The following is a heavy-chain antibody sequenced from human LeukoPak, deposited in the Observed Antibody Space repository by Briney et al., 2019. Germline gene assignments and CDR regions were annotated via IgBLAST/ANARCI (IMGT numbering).Heavy chain of an antibody. CDR3: ARGGYYYDSSGYYYYYYYMDV. Sequence: PSETLSLTRAVYGGSFSGYYWSWIRQPPGKGLEWIGEINHSGSTNYNPSLKSRVTISVDTSKNQFSLKLSSVTAADTAVYYCARGGYYYDSSGYYYYYYYMDVWGKGTTVTVSS. CDR2: INHSGST. V-gene: IGHV4-34*01. J-gene: IGHJ6*03. CDR1: GGSFSGYY. D-gene: IGHD3-22*01.